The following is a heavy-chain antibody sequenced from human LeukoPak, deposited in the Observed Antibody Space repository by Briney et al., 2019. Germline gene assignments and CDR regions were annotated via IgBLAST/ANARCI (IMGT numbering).Heavy chain of an antibody. J-gene: IGHJ4*02. D-gene: IGHD6-13*01. CDR1: GFTFSNYA. V-gene: IGHV3-53*01. Sequence: GGSLRLSCAASGFTFSNYAMHWVRQAPGKGLEWISVIYIDGTTYYADSVKGRFTISRDQANNTLYLQMNTLRDEDTAVYYCARGPRYSFYWGQGTLVSVSS. CDR2: IYIDGTT. CDR3: ARGPRYSFY.